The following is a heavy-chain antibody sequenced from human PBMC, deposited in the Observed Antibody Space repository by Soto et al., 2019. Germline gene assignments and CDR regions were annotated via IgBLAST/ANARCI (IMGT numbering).Heavy chain of an antibody. CDR2: ISWDSSII. J-gene: IGHJ4*02. D-gene: IGHD2-15*01. Sequence: EVQVVESGGGLVQPGRSLRLSCAASGFTFDNCGMHWVRQAPGKGLEWVAGISWDSSIIGYADSVKGRFIISRDDAKNSLYLQMDSLRGEDTALYYCVQGRYPTMATPLDHWGQGTQVIVSS. V-gene: IGHV3-9*01. CDR3: VQGRYPTMATPLDH. CDR1: GFTFDNCG.